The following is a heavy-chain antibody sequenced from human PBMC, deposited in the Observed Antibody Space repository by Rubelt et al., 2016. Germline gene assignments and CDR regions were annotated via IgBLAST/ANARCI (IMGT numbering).Heavy chain of an antibody. Sequence: QVQLQESGPGLVKPSETLSLNCTVSGGSISSYYWSWIRQPAGKGLEWIGRISNSGCNHNKPSRKSRVTRSVHTSRNQVSLKLISVTAAITAGYHCATDRGIISWYGVDYWGQGTLVTVSS. CDR3: ATDRGIISWYGVDY. V-gene: IGHV4-4*07. J-gene: IGHJ4*02. CDR2: ISNSGCN. CDR1: GGSISSYY. D-gene: IGHD6-13*01.